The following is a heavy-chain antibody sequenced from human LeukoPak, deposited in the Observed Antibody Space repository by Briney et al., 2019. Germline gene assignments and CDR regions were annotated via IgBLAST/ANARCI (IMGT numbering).Heavy chain of an antibody. J-gene: IGHJ2*01. CDR1: GGSISSYY. D-gene: IGHD2-2*01. Sequence: PSETLSLTCTVSGGSISSYYWSWIRQPAGKGLEWIGRIYTSGSTNYNPSLKSRVTMSVDTSKNQFSLKLSSVTAADTAVYYCARVPAYCSSTSCWNWYFDLWGRGTLVTVSS. V-gene: IGHV4-4*07. CDR3: ARVPAYCSSTSCWNWYFDL. CDR2: IYTSGST.